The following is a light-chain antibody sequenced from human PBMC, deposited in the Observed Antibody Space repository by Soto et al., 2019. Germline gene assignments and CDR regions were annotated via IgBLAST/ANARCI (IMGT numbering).Light chain of an antibody. J-gene: IGKJ5*01. Sequence: IVLTQSPATLSLSPGERATLSCRASQSVSSNLAWYQQKPGQAPRLLIYDASNRATGIPARFSGSGSGTDFTLTISILEPEDFAVYYCHRRAPFGQGPRSEIK. CDR2: DAS. V-gene: IGKV3-11*01. CDR1: QSVSSN. CDR3: HRRAP.